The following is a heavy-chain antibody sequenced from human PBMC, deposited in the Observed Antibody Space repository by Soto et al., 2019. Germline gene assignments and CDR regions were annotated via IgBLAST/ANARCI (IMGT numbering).Heavy chain of an antibody. CDR3: ARMSIVGRRDYYYGMDV. J-gene: IGHJ6*02. D-gene: IGHD6-6*01. V-gene: IGHV3-21*01. CDR2: IRSSTSYI. Sequence: EVQLVESGGGLVKPGGSLRLSCAASGFSFSDYSVNWVRQAPGKGLEWVSSIRSSTSYICYADSVKGRFTISRDNAKNSLYLQMNSLRAEDTAVYFCARMSIVGRRDYYYGMDVWGQGTTVTVSS. CDR1: GFSFSDYS.